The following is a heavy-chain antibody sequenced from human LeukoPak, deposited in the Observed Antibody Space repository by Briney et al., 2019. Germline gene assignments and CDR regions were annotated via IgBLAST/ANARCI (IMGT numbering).Heavy chain of an antibody. CDR3: ARERLTTGYAFDI. CDR2: ISAYNGNT. CDR1: GYTFTSYG. V-gene: IGHV1-18*01. Sequence: ASVKVSCKASGYTFTSYGISWVRQAPGQGLEWMGWISAYNGNTNYAQRLQGRVTMTTDTPTSTAYMELRSLRSDDTAVYYCARERLTTGYAFDIWGQGTMVTVSS. D-gene: IGHD1-1*01. J-gene: IGHJ3*02.